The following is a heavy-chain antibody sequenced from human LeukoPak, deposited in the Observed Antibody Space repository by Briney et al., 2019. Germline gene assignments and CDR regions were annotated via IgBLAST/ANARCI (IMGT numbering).Heavy chain of an antibody. CDR1: GGTFSSYA. V-gene: IGHV1-69*13. D-gene: IGHD3-22*01. CDR2: IIPIFGTA. J-gene: IGHJ4*02. Sequence: SVKVSCKASGGTFSSYAISWVRQAPGQGLEWMGGIIPIFGTANYAQKFQGRVTITADESTSTAYMELSSLRSEDTAVYYCARDLSTYYYDSSGYYHFDYWGQGTLVTVSS. CDR3: ARDLSTYYYDSSGYYHFDY.